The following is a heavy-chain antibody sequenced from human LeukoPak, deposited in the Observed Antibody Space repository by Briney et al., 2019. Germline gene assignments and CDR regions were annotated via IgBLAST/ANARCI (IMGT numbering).Heavy chain of an antibody. D-gene: IGHD4-17*01. CDR3: ARDPNGDYVGAFEF. V-gene: IGHV3-23*01. J-gene: IGHJ3*01. CDR2: IEGNGAGT. Sequence: GGSLRLSCEASGFTFSNYALIWVRRAPGKGLEWVSAIEGNGAGTYYADAVKGRFTISRDNSKNTLYLQMNSLRAEDTAVYYCARDPNGDYVGAFEFWGQGTMVTVSS. CDR1: GFTFSNYA.